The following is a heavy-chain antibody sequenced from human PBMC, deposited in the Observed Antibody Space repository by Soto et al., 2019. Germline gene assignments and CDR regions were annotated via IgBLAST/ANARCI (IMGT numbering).Heavy chain of an antibody. CDR3: AHRKGGSFDS. D-gene: IGHD1-26*01. Sequence: XGPTLVNTTPTLRLACTFSEFSLSTSGVAVDWVRQPPGTALEWLALIYWTDEIHYTPSLKTRLTITKDTSKNQVVLTMTNMDPVDTATYFCAHRKGGSFDSRGQVTLATVSS. J-gene: IGHJ4*02. V-gene: IGHV2-5*01. CDR2: IYWTDEI. CDR1: EFSLSTSGVA.